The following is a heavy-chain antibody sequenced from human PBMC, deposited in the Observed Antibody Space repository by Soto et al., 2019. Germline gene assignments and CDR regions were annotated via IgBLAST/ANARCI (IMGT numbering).Heavy chain of an antibody. V-gene: IGHV1-24*01. CDR3: ATLVFPSRDIHGAFETPRSYYYYGMYV. CDR1: GSALTELS. D-gene: IGHD1-26*01. J-gene: IGHJ6*02. Sequence: GASVKVSCKVSGSALTELSMHWVRQASVKGLEWMGAFDPEYGETFYAQKFQGRVTMTEETSKGTAYMELRSLTSDDTAVYYCATLVFPSRDIHGAFETPRSYYYYGMYVWG. CDR2: FDPEYGET.